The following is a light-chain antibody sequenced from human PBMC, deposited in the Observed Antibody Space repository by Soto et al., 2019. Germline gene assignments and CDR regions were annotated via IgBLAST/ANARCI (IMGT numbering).Light chain of an antibody. V-gene: IGLV2-14*01. CDR1: SSDVGGYNY. J-gene: IGLJ2*01. CDR3: SSCTTSNTLV. Sequence: QSALTQPASVSGSPGQSITISCTGTSSDVGGYNYVSWSQQHPGKAPQLMIYEVSNRPSGVSNRFSGSKSGNTASLTISGLQAEDEADYYCSSCTTSNTLVFGGGTKVTVL. CDR2: EVS.